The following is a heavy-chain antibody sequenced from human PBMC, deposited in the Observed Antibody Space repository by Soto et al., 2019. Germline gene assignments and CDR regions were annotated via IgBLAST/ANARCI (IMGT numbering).Heavy chain of an antibody. CDR3: AHSGCYRIIDY. J-gene: IGHJ4*02. CDR2: IFWDDDK. CDR1: GFSLSNSGVG. Sequence: QITLKESGPTLVKPTQTLTLTCTFSGFSLSNSGVGVGWIRQPPGKALEWLALIFWDDDKRYSPSLKSRLTIIKATSKNQVVLTMTSISPMDTATYSCAHSGCYRIIDYWGQGTLVTVSS. V-gene: IGHV2-5*02. D-gene: IGHD2-15*01.